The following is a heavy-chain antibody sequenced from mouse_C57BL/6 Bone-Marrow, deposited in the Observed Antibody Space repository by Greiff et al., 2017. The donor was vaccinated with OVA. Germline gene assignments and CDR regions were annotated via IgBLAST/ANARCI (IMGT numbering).Heavy chain of an antibody. CDR3: ARGIRYYYGSSYWYFDV. D-gene: IGHD1-1*01. J-gene: IGHJ1*03. V-gene: IGHV1-47*01. Sequence: QVQLKQSGAELVKPGASVKMSCKASGYTFTTYPIEWMKQNHGKSLEWIGNFHPYNDDTKYNEKFKGKATLTVEKSSSTVYLELSRLTSDDSAVYYCARGIRYYYGSSYWYFDVWGTGTTVTVSS. CDR1: GYTFTTYP. CDR2: FHPYNDDT.